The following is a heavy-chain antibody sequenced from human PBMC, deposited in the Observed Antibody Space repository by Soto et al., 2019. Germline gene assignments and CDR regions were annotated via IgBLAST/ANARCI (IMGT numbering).Heavy chain of an antibody. CDR1: GFTLSHYW. CDR2: LNYDGSET. Sequence: EVQLLESGGGLVQPGGTLTLSCAASGFTLSHYWMHWVPQVPGRGLVWVARLNYDGSETHYADSVRGRFAISRDNAKNTVYLQMSNLRAEDTAIYYCVRSSFGCFDYWGRGTLVTVSS. V-gene: IGHV3-74*01. J-gene: IGHJ4*02. D-gene: IGHD3-16*01. CDR3: VRSSFGCFDY.